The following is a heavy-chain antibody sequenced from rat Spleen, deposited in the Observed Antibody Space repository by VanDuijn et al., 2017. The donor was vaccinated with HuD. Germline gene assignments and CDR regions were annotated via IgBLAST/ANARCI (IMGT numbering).Heavy chain of an antibody. CDR3: ARGGFDFSDGYYRFDY. CDR2: ISNSGGNT. Sequence: EVQLVESDGGLVQPGRSLKLSCAASGFTLSDHFMAWVRQTPTKGLEWVATISNSGGNTYYRDSVKGRFTISRDNAKSTLYLQMDSLRSEDTATYFCARGGFDFSDGYYRFDYWGQGVMVTVSS. V-gene: IGHV5-25*01. D-gene: IGHD1-12*03. J-gene: IGHJ2*01. CDR1: GFTLSDHF.